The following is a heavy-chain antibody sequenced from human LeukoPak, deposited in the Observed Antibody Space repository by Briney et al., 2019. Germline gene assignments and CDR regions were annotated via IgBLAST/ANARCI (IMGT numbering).Heavy chain of an antibody. D-gene: IGHD5-18*01. V-gene: IGHV3-7*01. J-gene: IGHJ4*02. CDR3: ARDGPTAYFDY. Sequence: GGSLRLSCSASGFTFSSYWVTWVRQAPGKGLEWVANVKQDGSEKYYVDSVKGRFTISRDNARNLVYLHMNSLRAEDTAVYYCARDGPTAYFDYWGQGTLVDVSS. CDR1: GFTFSSYW. CDR2: VKQDGSEK.